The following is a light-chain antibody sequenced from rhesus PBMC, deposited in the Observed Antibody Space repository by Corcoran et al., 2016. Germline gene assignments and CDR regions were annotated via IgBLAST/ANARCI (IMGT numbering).Light chain of an antibody. J-gene: IGLJ1*01. V-gene: IGLV2-38*01. CDR2: EVT. CDR1: SSDVGGYNY. CDR3: FSYRTGSIYI. Sequence: QSALTQPPSVSKSLGQSVTISCTGTSSDVGGYNYVSWYQQYPDKAPKLLIYEVTKRPSGVSDRFSGSKSGNTASLTITGLQAEDEADYYCFSYRTGSIYIFGGGTRLSVL.